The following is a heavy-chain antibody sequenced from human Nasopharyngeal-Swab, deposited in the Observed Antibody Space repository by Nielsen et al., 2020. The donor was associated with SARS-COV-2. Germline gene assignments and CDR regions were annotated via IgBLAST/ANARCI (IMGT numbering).Heavy chain of an antibody. CDR1: GLSFSRYA. V-gene: IGHV3-33*01. CDR2: IWHDGNNK. J-gene: IGHJ4*02. CDR3: ARDRGNSEPIDY. Sequence: GESLKISCVGSGLSFSRYAMHWVRQAPGKGLEWVAVIWHDGNNKYYADSVKGRFTISRDNSKNTLYLEMNTLRAEDTALYICARDRGNSEPIDYWGQGILVTVSS. D-gene: IGHD1-14*01.